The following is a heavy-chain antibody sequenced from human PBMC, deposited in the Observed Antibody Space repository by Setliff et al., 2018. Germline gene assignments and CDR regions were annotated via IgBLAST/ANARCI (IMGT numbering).Heavy chain of an antibody. V-gene: IGHV3-7*01. CDR2: IHHDGSER. J-gene: IGHJ4*02. Sequence: GGSLRLSCAASGFTFGSYWMTWVRQAPEKGLEWVANIHHDGSERHYVASVTGRFTITRDNAKNTLYLQMNSLRAEDTAVYYCARAHSSTLSVHDYWGQGTLVTVSS. CDR3: ARAHSSTLSVHDY. CDR1: GFTFGSYW. D-gene: IGHD2-2*01.